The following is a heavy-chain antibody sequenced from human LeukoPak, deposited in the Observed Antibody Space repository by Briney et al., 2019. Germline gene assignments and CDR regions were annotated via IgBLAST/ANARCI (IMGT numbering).Heavy chain of an antibody. CDR3: AREEEGVHYGSQFTTYGMDV. CDR2: IWYEGSNK. D-gene: IGHD3-10*01. J-gene: IGHJ6*02. V-gene: IGHV3-33*01. CDR1: GFTFSSYG. Sequence: GGSLRLSCAASGFTFSSYGMHWVRQAPGKGLEWVAVIWYEGSNKYYADSVKGRFTISRDTSKNTLYLQMNSLRAEDTAVYYCAREEEGVHYGSQFTTYGMDVWGQGTTVTVSS.